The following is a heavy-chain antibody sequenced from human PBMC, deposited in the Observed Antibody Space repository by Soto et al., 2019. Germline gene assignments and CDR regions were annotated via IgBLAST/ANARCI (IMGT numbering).Heavy chain of an antibody. D-gene: IGHD6-19*01. CDR3: ARDHEQWLVREGVSYYYGMDV. V-gene: IGHV6-1*01. Sequence: SQTLSLTCAISGDSVSSNSAAWNWIRQSPSRGLEWLGRTYYRSKWYNDYAVSVKSRITINPDTSKNQFSLQLNSVTPEDTAVYYCARDHEQWLVREGVSYYYGMDVWGQGTTVTVSS. CDR2: TYYRSKWYN. J-gene: IGHJ6*02. CDR1: GDSVSSNSAA.